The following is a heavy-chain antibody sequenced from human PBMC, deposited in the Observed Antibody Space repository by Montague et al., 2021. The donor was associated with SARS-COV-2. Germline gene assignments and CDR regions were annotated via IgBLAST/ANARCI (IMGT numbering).Heavy chain of an antibody. J-gene: IGHJ4*02. CDR3: AKETAAIGNPLFDS. V-gene: IGHV3-23*01. CDR2: IVNNGRKS. D-gene: IGHD4-23*01. Sequence: SLRLSCAASGFTFSRYAMSWVRQAPGKGLEWVSGIVNNGRKSFYADSVKGRFVISRDNSDKVVYLQLNSLRAEDTAIYYCAKETAAIGNPLFDSWGQGTLITVSS. CDR1: GFTFSRYA.